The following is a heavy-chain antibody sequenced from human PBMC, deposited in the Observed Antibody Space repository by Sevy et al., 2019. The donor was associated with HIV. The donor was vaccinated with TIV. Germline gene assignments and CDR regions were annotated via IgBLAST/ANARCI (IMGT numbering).Heavy chain of an antibody. Sequence: SETLSLTCTVSGGSISSGGYYWSWIRQHPGKGLEWIGYIYYSGSTYYNPSHKSRVTISVDTSKNQFSLKLSSVTAADTAVYYCASLIIAARPYLDYWGQGTLVTVSS. CDR1: GGSISSGGYY. CDR2: IYYSGST. D-gene: IGHD6-6*01. J-gene: IGHJ4*02. CDR3: ASLIIAARPYLDY. V-gene: IGHV4-31*03.